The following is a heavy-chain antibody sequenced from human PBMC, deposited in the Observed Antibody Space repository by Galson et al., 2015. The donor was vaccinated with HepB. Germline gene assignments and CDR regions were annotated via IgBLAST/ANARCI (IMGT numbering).Heavy chain of an antibody. D-gene: IGHD2-2*01. J-gene: IGHJ4*02. V-gene: IGHV3-7*03. CDR1: GFTFSSYW. Sequence: SLRLSCAASGFTFSSYWMSWVRQAPGKGLEWVANIKQDGSEKYYVDSVKGRFTISRDNAKNSLYLQMNSLRAEDTAVYYCARDPNIQRFVVAPAATMWWGLFDYWGQGPLVTVSS. CDR2: IKQDGSEK. CDR3: ARDPNIQRFVVAPAATMWWGLFDY.